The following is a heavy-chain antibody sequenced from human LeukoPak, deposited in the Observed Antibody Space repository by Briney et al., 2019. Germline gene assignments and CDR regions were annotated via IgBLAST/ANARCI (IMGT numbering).Heavy chain of an antibody. V-gene: IGHV1-2*02. D-gene: IGHD3-10*01. Sequence: ASVKVSCKASGYTFTGYYMRWVRQAPGQGLEWMGWINPNSGGTNYAQKFQDRVTMTRDTSISTAYMELSRLRSDDTAVYYCARVYYYGSGSYYGYWGQGTLVTVSS. CDR1: GYTFTGYY. J-gene: IGHJ4*02. CDR3: ARVYYYGSGSYYGY. CDR2: INPNSGGT.